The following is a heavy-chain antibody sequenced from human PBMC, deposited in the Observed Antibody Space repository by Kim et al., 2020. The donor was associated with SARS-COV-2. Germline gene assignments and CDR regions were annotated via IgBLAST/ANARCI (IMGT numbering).Heavy chain of an antibody. J-gene: IGHJ4*02. CDR3: ARVLIVGASEAFDY. D-gene: IGHD1-26*01. Sequence: SETLSLTCTVSGGSISSYYWSWIRQPPGKGLEWIGYIYYSGSTNYNPSLKSRVTISVDTSKNQFSLKLSSVTAADTAVYYCARVLIVGASEAFDYWGQGTLVTVSS. V-gene: IGHV4-59*01. CDR1: GGSISSYY. CDR2: IYYSGST.